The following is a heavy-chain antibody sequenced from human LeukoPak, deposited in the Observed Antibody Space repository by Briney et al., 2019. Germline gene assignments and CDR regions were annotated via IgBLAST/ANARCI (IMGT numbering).Heavy chain of an antibody. CDR1: GFTFGGSA. CDR3: TRQLGELLSGTLYYYYLDV. Sequence: PGGSLRLSCAASGFTFGGSAMHWVRQASGKGLEWVGHIRREANPYATTYAASLKGRFTISRDDSNDTAYLQMNRLKTEDTAVYYCTRQLGELLSGTLYYYYLDVWGKGTTVTVSS. J-gene: IGHJ6*03. V-gene: IGHV3-73*01. D-gene: IGHD3-10*01. CDR2: IRREANPYAT.